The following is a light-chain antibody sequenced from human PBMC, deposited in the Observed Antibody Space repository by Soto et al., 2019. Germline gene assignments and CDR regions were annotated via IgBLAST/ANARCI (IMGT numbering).Light chain of an antibody. Sequence: QAVVTQPPSASGTPGQRVTISCSGSSSNIGSNYVYWYHQLPGTAPKLVIYRNNQRPSGVPDRLSGSKSGTSASLAISGLRSDDEADYYCAAFDYRLSGLVFGRGTKLTVL. V-gene: IGLV1-47*01. CDR1: SSNIGSNY. CDR2: RNN. CDR3: AAFDYRLSGLV. J-gene: IGLJ2*01.